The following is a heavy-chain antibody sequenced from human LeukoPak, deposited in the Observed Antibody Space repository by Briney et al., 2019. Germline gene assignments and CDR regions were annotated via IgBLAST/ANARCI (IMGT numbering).Heavy chain of an antibody. J-gene: IGHJ6*03. Sequence: GGSLRLSCAASGFTFSDYYMTWIRQAPGKALEWVSCISSSGSTIYYADSVKGRFTISRDNAKNSLYLQMNSLRAEDTAVYYCTRGCNSSGWYVYYYYYMDVWGKGTTVTVSS. D-gene: IGHD6-19*01. CDR2: ISSSGSTI. CDR1: GFTFSDYY. V-gene: IGHV3-11*01. CDR3: TRGCNSSGWYVYYYYYMDV.